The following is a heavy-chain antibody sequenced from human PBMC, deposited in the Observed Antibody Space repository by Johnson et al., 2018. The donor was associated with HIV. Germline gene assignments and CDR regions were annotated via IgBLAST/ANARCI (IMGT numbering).Heavy chain of an antibody. V-gene: IGHV3-30*04. Sequence: QVQLVESGGDVVQSGRSLRLSCTASGFTFSSYALHWVRQAPGKGLEWVAVLSYDGSYQYYADSVKGRFNISRDNSNNTLYLQMNSLRTEDTAGYYCARVRLLWFRELWPHDALDIWGQGTMVTVSS. J-gene: IGHJ3*02. D-gene: IGHD3-10*01. CDR3: ARVRLLWFRELWPHDALDI. CDR1: GFTFSSYA. CDR2: LSYDGSYQ.